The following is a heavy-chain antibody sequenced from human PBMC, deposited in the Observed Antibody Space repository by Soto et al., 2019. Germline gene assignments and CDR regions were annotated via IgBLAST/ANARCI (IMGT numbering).Heavy chain of an antibody. CDR2: IWHDGSNK. CDR1: GFSLSNNG. CDR3: ARDRKGYGSGSYD. Sequence: QVQLVESGGGVVQPGRSLRLSCAASGFSLSNNGMHWVRQAPGKGLEWVADIWHDGSNKDYADSVKGRFIISRDNSKNPLYLEMNSLRVEDTAVYYCARDRKGYGSGSYDWGQGTLVTVSS. D-gene: IGHD3-10*01. V-gene: IGHV3-33*01. J-gene: IGHJ4*02.